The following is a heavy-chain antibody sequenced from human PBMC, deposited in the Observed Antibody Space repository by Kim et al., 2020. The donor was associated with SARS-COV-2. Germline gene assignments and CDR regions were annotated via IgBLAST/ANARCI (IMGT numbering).Heavy chain of an antibody. Sequence: SQTLSLTCAISGDSVSSNSAAWNWIRQSPSRGLEWLGRTYYRSKWYNDYAVSVKSRITINPDTSKNQFSLQLNSVTPEDTAVYYCARVVYYDILTGLGAFDIWGQGTMVTVSS. CDR1: GDSVSSNSAA. D-gene: IGHD3-9*01. J-gene: IGHJ3*02. CDR2: TYYRSKWYN. V-gene: IGHV6-1*01. CDR3: ARVVYYDILTGLGAFDI.